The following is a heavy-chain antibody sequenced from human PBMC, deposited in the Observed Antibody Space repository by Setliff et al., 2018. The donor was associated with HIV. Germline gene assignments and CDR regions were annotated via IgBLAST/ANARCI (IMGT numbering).Heavy chain of an antibody. CDR3: ARQLRVVAATPLGGFAY. CDR2: IDPSDSYT. V-gene: IGHV5-10-1*01. CDR1: GYNFTSYW. J-gene: IGHJ4*02. D-gene: IGHD2-15*01. Sequence: PGESLKISCKASGYNFTSYWISWVRQMPGKGLEWMGRIDPSDSYTNYSPSFQGHVTISADKSISTAYLQWSSLKASDTAMYYCARQLRVVAATPLGGFAYWGQGTLVTVSS.